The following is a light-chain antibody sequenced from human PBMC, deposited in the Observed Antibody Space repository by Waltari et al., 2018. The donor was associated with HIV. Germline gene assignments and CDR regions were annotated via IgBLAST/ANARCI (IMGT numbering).Light chain of an antibody. CDR1: QSVLSSSNNKNY. CDR3: QQYYSTPPA. J-gene: IGKJ1*01. CDR2: WAS. Sequence: DIVMTQSPDSLAVSLGERATINCKSSQSVLSSSNNKNYFAWYQQKPGPPPKRLIYWASTRESGVPYRFSGSGSGTDFTLTISSLQAEDVAFYYCQQYYSTPPAFGQGTKVEIK. V-gene: IGKV4-1*01.